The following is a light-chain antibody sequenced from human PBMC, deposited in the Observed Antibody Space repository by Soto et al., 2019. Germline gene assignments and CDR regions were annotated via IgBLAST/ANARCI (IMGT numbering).Light chain of an antibody. J-gene: IGKJ1*01. CDR2: GAS. V-gene: IGKV3-20*01. CDR1: QSVTSNY. Sequence: EVVLTQSPGTLSLSPGERATLSCRASQSVTSNYLAWYQQKPGQSPRLLIFGASIRDTGLPDRFSGGGSGRDFTLTISRLEPEDSAVYYCHQYGISPGTFGQGTKVDI. CDR3: HQYGISPGT.